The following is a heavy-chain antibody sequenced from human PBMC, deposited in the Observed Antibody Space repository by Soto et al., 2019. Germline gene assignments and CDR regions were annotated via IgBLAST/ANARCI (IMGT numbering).Heavy chain of an antibody. J-gene: IGHJ4*02. D-gene: IGHD2-15*01. CDR1: GYTFTSYA. Sequence: ASVKVSCKASGYTFTSYAIHWVRQAPGQRLEWLGWINAGNGNTKYSQKFQGRVTITRDTSASTAYMELSSLRSEDTAVYYCARIIGYYSGGSCDDWGQGTLVTVSS. CDR3: ARIIGYYSGGSCDD. CDR2: INAGNGNT. V-gene: IGHV1-3*01.